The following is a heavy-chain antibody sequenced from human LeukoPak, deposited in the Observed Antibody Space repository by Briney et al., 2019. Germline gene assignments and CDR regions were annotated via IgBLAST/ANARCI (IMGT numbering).Heavy chain of an antibody. CDR1: GGSISSYY. V-gene: IGHV4-59*01. D-gene: IGHD3-10*01. Sequence: PSETLSLTCTVSGGSISSYYWSWIRQPPGKGLEWIGYIYYSGSTNYNPSLKSRVTISVDTSKNQFSLKLSSVTAADTAVYYCARDSGSGYYYGMDVCGQGTTVTVSS. CDR3: ARDSGSGYYYGMDV. J-gene: IGHJ6*02. CDR2: IYYSGST.